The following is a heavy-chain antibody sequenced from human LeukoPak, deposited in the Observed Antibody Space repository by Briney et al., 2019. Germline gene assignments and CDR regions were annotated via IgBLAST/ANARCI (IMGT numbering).Heavy chain of an antibody. CDR1: Y. D-gene: IGHD6-19*01. CDR3: ARGQRDSSGWSRYYYYYYGMDV. J-gene: IGHJ6*02. CDR2: INHSGST. V-gene: IGHV4-34*01. Sequence: YWSWVRQXXGKGLEWIGEINHSGSTNYNPSLKSRVTISVDTSKNHFSLKLSSVTAADTAVYYCARGQRDSSGWSRYYYYYYGMDVWGQGTTVTVSS.